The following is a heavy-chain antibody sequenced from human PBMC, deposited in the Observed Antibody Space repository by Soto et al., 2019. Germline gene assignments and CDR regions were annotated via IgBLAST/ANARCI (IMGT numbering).Heavy chain of an antibody. D-gene: IGHD2-15*01. J-gene: IGHJ6*02. CDR3: ARDSGGWHEGYGMGV. CDR1: GYTFTSYG. CDR2: ISAYNGNT. V-gene: IGHV1-18*01. Sequence: ASVKVSCKASGYTFTSYGISWLRQAPGQGLEWMGWISAYNGNTNYAQKLQGRVTMTTDPSTSTAYMELRSLRSDDTAVYYCARDSGGWHEGYGMGVWGQGTTVTVSS.